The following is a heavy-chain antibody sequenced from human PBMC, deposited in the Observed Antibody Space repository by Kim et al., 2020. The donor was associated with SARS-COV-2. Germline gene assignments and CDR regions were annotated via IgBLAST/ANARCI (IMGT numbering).Heavy chain of an antibody. J-gene: IGHJ3*02. Sequence: ADTVKSQFTISRDNAKNDLYLQMNSLRAEGTALYYCAKNVSASLLRAFDIWGQGTMVTVSS. CDR3: AKNVSASLLRAFDI. D-gene: IGHD3-3*02. V-gene: IGHV3-9*01.